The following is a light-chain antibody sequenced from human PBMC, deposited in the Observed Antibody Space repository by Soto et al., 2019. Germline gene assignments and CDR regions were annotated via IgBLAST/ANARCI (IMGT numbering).Light chain of an antibody. Sequence: QSALTQPASASGSPGQSITISCTGTSGDVGTYDLVSWYQHHPGAAPKLMVYEATRRPSGISNRFSGSKSGNTASLTISGLQAEDEAAYYCCSFAGSNSWVFGGGTKVTVL. CDR3: CSFAGSNSWV. CDR1: SGDVGTYDL. CDR2: EAT. J-gene: IGLJ3*02. V-gene: IGLV2-23*01.